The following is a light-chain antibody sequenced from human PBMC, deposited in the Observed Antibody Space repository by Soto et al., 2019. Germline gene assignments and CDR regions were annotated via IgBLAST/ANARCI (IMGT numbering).Light chain of an antibody. V-gene: IGKV1-5*03. CDR1: QSISSW. J-gene: IGKJ1*01. Sequence: DIQMTQSPSTLSASVGDTVTITCRASQSISSWLAWYQQKPGKAPKVLMYKASTLKSGVPSRFSGSGSGTEFSLTISRLQPDDFATYYCQQYESYSVTFGQGTKVEIK. CDR3: QQYESYSVT. CDR2: KAS.